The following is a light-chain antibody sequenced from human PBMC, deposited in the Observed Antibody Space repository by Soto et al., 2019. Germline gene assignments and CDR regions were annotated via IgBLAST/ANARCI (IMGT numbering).Light chain of an antibody. CDR1: QSVSSN. J-gene: IGKJ1*01. V-gene: IGKV3-11*01. Sequence: EIVLTQSPGTLSLSPGERATLSCRASQSVSSNLAWYQQKPGQAPRLLIYGASTRATGIPARFSGSGSGTDFTLTISSLEPEDSAVYYCQQRHSWPRTFGQGTKVDIK. CDR2: GAS. CDR3: QQRHSWPRT.